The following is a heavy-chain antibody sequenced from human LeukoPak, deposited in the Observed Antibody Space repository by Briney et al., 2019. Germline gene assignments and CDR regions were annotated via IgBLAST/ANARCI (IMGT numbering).Heavy chain of an antibody. CDR3: ARGGGRSWYWFDP. V-gene: IGHV4-59*12. Sequence: SETLSLTCTVSGGSISSYYWSWIRQPPGKGLEWVGYIYYSGSTNYNPSLKSRVTISVDTSKNQFSLKLSSVTAADTAVYYCARGGGRSWYWFDPWGQGTLVTVSS. CDR1: GGSISSYY. D-gene: IGHD6-13*01. J-gene: IGHJ5*02. CDR2: IYYSGST.